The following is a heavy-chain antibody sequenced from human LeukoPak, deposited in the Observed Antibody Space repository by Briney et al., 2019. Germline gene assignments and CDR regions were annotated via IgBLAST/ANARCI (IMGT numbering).Heavy chain of an antibody. CDR1: GLTSSSYG. V-gene: IGHV3-33*01. J-gene: IGHJ4*02. Sequence: GSSLRHSCAASGLTSSSYGMHWVRQAPGKGLEWVAVIWNDGSNQYYSDSVKGRFTISRDNSKSTLYRQMNSLRAEDTAVYYCARAPLLYYYDSSGYLDYWGQGTLVNDSS. CDR2: IWNDGSNQ. CDR3: ARAPLLYYYDSSGYLDY. D-gene: IGHD3-22*01.